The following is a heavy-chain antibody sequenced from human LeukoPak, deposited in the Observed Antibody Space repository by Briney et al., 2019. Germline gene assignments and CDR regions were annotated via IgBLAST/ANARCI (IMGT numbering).Heavy chain of an antibody. D-gene: IGHD2-21*02. J-gene: IGHJ3*02. CDR1: GFTFSSYA. CDR2: ISGNGGGT. Sequence: GGSLRLSCAASGFTFSSYAMGWVRQAPGKGLEWVSAISGNGGGTYYADSVKGRFSISRDNSKNTLYLDMNSLRGDDTAVYYCARRGGGGDWGDFDIWGQGTMVTVSS. CDR3: ARRGGGGDWGDFDI. V-gene: IGHV3-23*01.